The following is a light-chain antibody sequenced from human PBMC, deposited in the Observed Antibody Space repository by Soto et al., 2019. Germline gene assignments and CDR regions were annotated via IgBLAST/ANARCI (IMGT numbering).Light chain of an antibody. Sequence: EILMTQSPATLSLSLGERATLTCRASQSVSRNLAWYQQTPGQPPRLLIYGTSTRATGIPARFSVSGSGTDFTLTISRLEHEDFAVYYCQQHGTSPITFGQGTRLEIK. J-gene: IGKJ5*01. V-gene: IGKV3-20*01. CDR2: GTS. CDR1: QSVSRN. CDR3: QQHGTSPIT.